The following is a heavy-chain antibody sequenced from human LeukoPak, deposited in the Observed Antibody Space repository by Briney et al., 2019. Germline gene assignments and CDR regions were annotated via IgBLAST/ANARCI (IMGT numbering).Heavy chain of an antibody. V-gene: IGHV3-48*01. Sequence: PGGSLRLSCAASGFIFSSYSMNWVRQAPGKGLEWVSYISSSSSSRHYADSVKGRFTISRDNAKNSLYLQLNSLRVEDTAVFYCARELGRTTSHGPSDAFDIWGQGTMVTVSS. CDR3: ARELGRTTSHGPSDAFDI. CDR1: GFIFSSYS. J-gene: IGHJ3*02. D-gene: IGHD2-2*01. CDR2: ISSSSSSR.